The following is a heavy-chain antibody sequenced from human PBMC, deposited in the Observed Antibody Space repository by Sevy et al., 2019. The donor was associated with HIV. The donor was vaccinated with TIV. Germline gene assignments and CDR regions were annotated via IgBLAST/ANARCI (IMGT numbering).Heavy chain of an antibody. CDR3: ARAPSGSQGPGQYFQH. CDR2: ISGYNGDT. D-gene: IGHD1-26*01. Sequence: ASVKVSCKASGYTFNSYVITWVRQAPGQGLEWMGKISGYNGDTKYGQKFQGRVTMTTDPSTSTAYMELRSLKSDDTVVYYCARAPSGSQGPGQYFQHWGQGTLVTVSS. J-gene: IGHJ1*01. V-gene: IGHV1-18*01. CDR1: GYTFNSYV.